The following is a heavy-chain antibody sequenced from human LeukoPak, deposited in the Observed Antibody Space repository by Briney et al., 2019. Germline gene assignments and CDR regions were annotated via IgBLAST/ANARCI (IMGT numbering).Heavy chain of an antibody. V-gene: IGHV4-4*02. CDR3: ARWLAQKDILVVPAAIHDAFDI. J-gene: IGHJ3*02. Sequence: AGTLSLTCAVSGGSFSSSNWWSGGREPPGKGVEGIGEIYNSGSTNYNPSVKSRVTISVDKSKNQFSLKLSSVTAADTAVYYCARWLAQKDILVVPAAIHDAFDIWGQGTMVTVSS. CDR1: GGSFSSSNW. CDR2: IYNSGST. D-gene: IGHD2-2*01.